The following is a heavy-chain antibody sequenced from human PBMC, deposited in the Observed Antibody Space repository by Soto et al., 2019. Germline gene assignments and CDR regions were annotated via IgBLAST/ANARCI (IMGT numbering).Heavy chain of an antibody. Sequence: QLHLVQSGAVVKKPGASVTVSCSASGYPVTAYYMHWVRQAPGRGLEWMGGINPATGAAKYTQTFQGRVRMTRDASTSTVFMELSGLTSADTAVFYFARGGGVGVAGSAAFDMWGQGTVVTVSS. CDR1: GYPVTAYY. J-gene: IGHJ3*02. V-gene: IGHV1-2*02. CDR3: ARGGGVGVAGSAAFDM. D-gene: IGHD3-3*01. CDR2: INPATGAA.